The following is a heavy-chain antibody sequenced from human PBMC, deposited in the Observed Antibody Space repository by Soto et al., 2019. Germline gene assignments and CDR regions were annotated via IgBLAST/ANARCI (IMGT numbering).Heavy chain of an antibody. J-gene: IGHJ4*02. Sequence: PSETMCLTCTVSCGSSGSSSYCWGCIRQPPGKGLEWIGSIYYSGSTYYNPSLKSRVTISVDTSKNQFSLKLSSVTAADTAVYYCARHDGRTMVRGVITAYPFDYWGQGTLVTVSS. CDR3: ARHDGRTMVRGVITAYPFDY. D-gene: IGHD3-10*01. V-gene: IGHV4-39*01. CDR1: CGSSGSSSYC. CDR2: IYYSGST.